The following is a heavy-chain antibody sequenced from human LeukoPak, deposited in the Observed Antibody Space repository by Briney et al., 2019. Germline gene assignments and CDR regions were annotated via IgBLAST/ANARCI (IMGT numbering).Heavy chain of an antibody. D-gene: IGHD3-3*01. V-gene: IGHV4-59*01. CDR1: GGSISSYS. CDR2: IYYSGST. CDR3: ARDHGDYDFWSGYTTNWFDP. Sequence: SETLSLTCTVSGGSISSYSWSWIRQPPGKGLEWIGYIYYSGSTNYNPSLKSRVTISVDTSKNQFSLKLSSVTAADTAVYYCARDHGDYDFWSGYTTNWFDPWGQGTLVTVSS. J-gene: IGHJ5*02.